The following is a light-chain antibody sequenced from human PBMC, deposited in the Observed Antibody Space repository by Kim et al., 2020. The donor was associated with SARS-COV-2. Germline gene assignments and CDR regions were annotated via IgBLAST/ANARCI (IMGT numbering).Light chain of an antibody. Sequence: AGQTASITCSGDKLGDEYACWYQQKPGQSPVLVIYQDSKRTSGIPERFSGSNSGNTATLTISGTQAMDEADYYCQAWDSSTADVVFGGGTKLTVL. V-gene: IGLV3-1*01. CDR3: QAWDSSTADVV. J-gene: IGLJ2*01. CDR1: KLGDEY. CDR2: QDS.